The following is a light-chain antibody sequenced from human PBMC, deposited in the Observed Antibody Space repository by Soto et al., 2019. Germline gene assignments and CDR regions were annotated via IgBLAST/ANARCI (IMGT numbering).Light chain of an antibody. CDR3: QQYNSNSA. CDR1: QSISSW. V-gene: IGKV1-5*03. Sequence: DIQMTQSPSTLSASVGDRVTINCRASQSISSWLAWYQQKPGTAPKLLIYKASTLERGVPSRFSGSGSGTEFNLTISSLQPDDFATYYCQQYNSNSAFGQGTKVEIK. J-gene: IGKJ1*01. CDR2: KAS.